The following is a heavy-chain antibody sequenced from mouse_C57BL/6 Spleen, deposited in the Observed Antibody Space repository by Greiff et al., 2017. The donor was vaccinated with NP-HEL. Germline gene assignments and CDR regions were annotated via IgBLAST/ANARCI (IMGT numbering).Heavy chain of an antibody. CDR2: ISSGSSTI. D-gene: IGHD2-1*01. CDR3: ARIYYGNYVGAMDY. Sequence: EVQLQESGGGLVKPGGSLKLSCAASGFTFSDYGMHWVRQAPEKGLEWVAYISSGSSTIYYADTVKGRFTISRDNAKNTLFLQMTSLRSEDTAMYYCARIYYGNYVGAMDYWGQGTSVTVSS. V-gene: IGHV5-17*01. J-gene: IGHJ4*01. CDR1: GFTFSDYG.